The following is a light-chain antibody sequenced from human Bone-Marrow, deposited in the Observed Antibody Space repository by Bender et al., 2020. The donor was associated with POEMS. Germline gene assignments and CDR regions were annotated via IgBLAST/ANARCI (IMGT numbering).Light chain of an antibody. CDR3: SSYRSGNARV. J-gene: IGLJ1*01. Sequence: QSALTQPASVSGSPGQSITISCTGSSSDVGSYNLVSWYQHHPGKAPKLIIYDVANRPSGFSSRFSGSKSGTTASLTISGLQAEDEADYYCSSYRSGNARVFGTGTSVTVL. CDR1: SSDVGSYNL. CDR2: DVA. V-gene: IGLV2-14*02.